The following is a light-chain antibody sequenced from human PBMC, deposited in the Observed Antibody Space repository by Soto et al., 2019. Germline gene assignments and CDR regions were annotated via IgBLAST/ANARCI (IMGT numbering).Light chain of an antibody. CDR3: SSYAGSKNLL. CDR2: EVN. Sequence: QSVLTQPPSASGSPGQSVTISCTGTSSDIGAYNYVSWYQQHPGKAPKLMIYEVNKRPSGVLDRFSGSKSGNTASLTVSGLQAEDEADYYCSSYAGSKNLLFGGGTKVTVL. V-gene: IGLV2-8*01. J-gene: IGLJ2*01. CDR1: SSDIGAYNY.